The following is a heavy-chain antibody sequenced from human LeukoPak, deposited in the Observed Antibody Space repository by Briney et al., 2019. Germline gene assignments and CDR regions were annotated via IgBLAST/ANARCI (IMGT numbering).Heavy chain of an antibody. CDR3: AKDRMTTVTSYYHYFGMDV. CDR2: IPYDGSNE. D-gene: IGHD4-11*01. Sequence: GGSLRLSCAASGFTFRSYGMHWVRQAPGKGLEWVAIIPYDGSNEYHADSVKGRFTISRDNSKNTMYLQMNSLRVEDTAVYFCAKDRMTTVTSYYHYFGMDVWGQGTTVTVSS. J-gene: IGHJ6*02. CDR1: GFTFRSYG. V-gene: IGHV3-30*18.